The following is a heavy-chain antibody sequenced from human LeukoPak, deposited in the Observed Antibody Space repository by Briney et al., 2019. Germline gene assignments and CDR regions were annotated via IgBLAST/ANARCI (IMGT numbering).Heavy chain of an antibody. J-gene: IGHJ6*03. V-gene: IGHV3-48*01. CDR1: GFSFSSYA. Sequence: QTGGSLRLSCAASGFSFSSYAMNWVRQAPGKGLEWVSYISSSSSTIYYADSVKGRFTISRDNAKNSLYLQMNSLRAEDTAVYYCARDYYDFWSGYYGTGYYYYYMDVWGKGTTVTVSS. CDR2: ISSSSSTI. CDR3: ARDYYDFWSGYYGTGYYYYYMDV. D-gene: IGHD3-3*01.